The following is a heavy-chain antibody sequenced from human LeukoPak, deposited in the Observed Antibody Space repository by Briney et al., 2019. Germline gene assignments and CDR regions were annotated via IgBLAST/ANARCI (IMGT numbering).Heavy chain of an antibody. D-gene: IGHD3-22*01. CDR2: ISAYNGNT. CDR3: ARDYHDSSGYYYNGAFDI. Sequence: ASVKVSCKASGYTFTSYGISWVRQAPGQGLEWMGWISAYNGNTNYAQKPQGRVTMTTDTSTSTDYMELRSLRSDDTAVYYCARDYHDSSGYYYNGAFDIWGQGTMVTVSS. J-gene: IGHJ3*02. CDR1: GYTFTSYG. V-gene: IGHV1-18*01.